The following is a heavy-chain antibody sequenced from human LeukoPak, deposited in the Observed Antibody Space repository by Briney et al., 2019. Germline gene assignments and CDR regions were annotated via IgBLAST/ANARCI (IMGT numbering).Heavy chain of an antibody. CDR1: GFTVSSNY. V-gene: IGHV3-53*01. Sequence: GGSLRLSCAASGFTVSSNYMSWVRQAQGKGLEWVSVMYSGGSTYYADPVKGRFTISRDNSKNTLYLQMNSLRAEDTGVYYCARSQGYCSSTSCYKRMWFDGGGQGTLVTVS. D-gene: IGHD2-2*02. CDR3: ARSQGYCSSTSCYKRMWFDG. J-gene: IGHJ5*02. CDR2: MYSGGST.